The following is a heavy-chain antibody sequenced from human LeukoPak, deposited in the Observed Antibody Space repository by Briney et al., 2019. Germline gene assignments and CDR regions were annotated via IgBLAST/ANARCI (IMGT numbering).Heavy chain of an antibody. J-gene: IGHJ4*02. V-gene: IGHV4-59*01. CDR1: GGSISSYY. CDR2: IYYSGST. CDR3: ARFSPRAMGNYLDF. Sequence: SENLSLTCTVSGGSISSYYWSWIRQPPGKGLEWIGYIYYSGSTNYNPSLKSRVTISVDTSKNQFSLKLSSVTAAGTAVYYCARFSPRAMGNYLDFWGQGTLVTVSS. D-gene: IGHD7-27*01.